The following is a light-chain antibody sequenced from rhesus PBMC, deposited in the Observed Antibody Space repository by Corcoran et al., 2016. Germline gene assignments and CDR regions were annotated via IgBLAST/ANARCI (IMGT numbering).Light chain of an antibody. J-gene: IGKJ3*01. V-gene: IGKV1-33*01. CDR2: AAS. CDR3: QQRNSYPFT. CDR1: QGISNA. Sequence: DIQMTQSPSSLSASVGDKVTITCRASQGISNALAWYQQKPGKAPKLLIYAASTLQSGVPTRVSGSGSGTDCTLTISSLQPEDFAVYYCQQRNSYPFTFGPGTKLDIK.